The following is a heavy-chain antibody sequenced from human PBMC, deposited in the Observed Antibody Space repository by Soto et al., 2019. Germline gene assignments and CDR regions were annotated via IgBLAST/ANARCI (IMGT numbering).Heavy chain of an antibody. CDR2: ISVSGGSP. Sequence: GGSLRLSCAASGFPFSSYDMSWVRQAPGKGLEWVSAISVSGGSPSYADSVKGRFTISRDNSKNTLYLQMSSLRAEDTAVYYCVKDTQQPRVSSAGIFDYWGQGTLVTVSS. D-gene: IGHD6-13*01. CDR3: VKDTQQPRVSSAGIFDY. J-gene: IGHJ4*02. CDR1: GFPFSSYD. V-gene: IGHV3-23*01.